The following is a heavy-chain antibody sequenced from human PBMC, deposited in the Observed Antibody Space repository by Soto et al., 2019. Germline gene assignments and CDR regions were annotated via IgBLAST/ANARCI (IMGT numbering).Heavy chain of an antibody. CDR1: GYSISSGYY. CDR3: ARIYSSGWYDWAFAY. Sequence: PENLSLTCAVSGYSISSGYYWGWIRQPPGKGLEWIGSIYHSGSTYYNPSLKSRVTISVDTSKNQFSLKLSSVTAADTAVYYCARIYSSGWYDWAFAYWGQGTLVTGSS. CDR2: IYHSGST. V-gene: IGHV4-38-2*01. J-gene: IGHJ4*02. D-gene: IGHD6-19*01.